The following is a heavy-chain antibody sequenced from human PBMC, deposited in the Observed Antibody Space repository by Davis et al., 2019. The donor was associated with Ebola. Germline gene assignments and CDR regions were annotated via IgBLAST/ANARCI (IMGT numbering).Heavy chain of an antibody. J-gene: IGHJ6*02. CDR3: ARGRVPKYPMDV. CDR2: IAPSGGST. D-gene: IGHD2-2*01. V-gene: IGHV1-46*03. Sequence: GESLKISCKASEYTFTSYYVHWVRQAPGQGLEWMGAIAPSGGSTNYAQKFQGRVTMTSDTSASTVYMQLSSLRSEDTAMYYCARGRVPKYPMDVWGQGTTVTVSS. CDR1: EYTFTSYY.